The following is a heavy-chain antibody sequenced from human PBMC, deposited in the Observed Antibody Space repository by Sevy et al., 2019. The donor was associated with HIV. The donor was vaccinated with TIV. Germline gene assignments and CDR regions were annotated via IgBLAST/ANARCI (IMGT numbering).Heavy chain of an antibody. CDR1: GGSFSGYY. J-gene: IGHJ4*02. CDR2: INHSGST. Sequence: SETLSLTCAVYGGSFSGYYWSWIRQPPGKGLEWIGEINHSGSTNYNPSLKSRVTISVDTSKNQFSLKLSSVTAADTAVYYCARGAAAGFDYWGQGTLVTVSS. D-gene: IGHD6-13*01. V-gene: IGHV4-34*01. CDR3: ARGAAAGFDY.